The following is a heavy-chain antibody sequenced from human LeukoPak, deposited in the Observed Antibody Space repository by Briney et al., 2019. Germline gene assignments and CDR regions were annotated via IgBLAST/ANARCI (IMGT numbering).Heavy chain of an antibody. CDR1: GFTFSSYA. V-gene: IGHV3-20*04. Sequence: PGGSLRLSCAASGFTFSSYAMSWVRQAPGKGLEWVSGISWNSGSIGYADSVKGRFTISRDNAKNSLYLQMNSLRAEDTAVYYCARDRGSSWSHEGITYYYYGMDVWGQGTTVTVSS. CDR3: ARDRGSSWSHEGITYYYYGMDV. J-gene: IGHJ6*02. CDR2: ISWNSGSI. D-gene: IGHD6-13*01.